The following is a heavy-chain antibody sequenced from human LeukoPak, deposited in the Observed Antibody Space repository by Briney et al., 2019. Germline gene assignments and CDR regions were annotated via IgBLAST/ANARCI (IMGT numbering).Heavy chain of an antibody. J-gene: IGHJ4*02. D-gene: IGHD2-15*01. V-gene: IGHV3-23*01. Sequence: GGSLRLSCAASGFTFSTYAMSRVRQAPGKGLEWVSAISGSGGSTYYADSVKGRFTISRDNSKNTLYLQLNSLRAEDTAVYYCARQHCSGGDCYFFDWGQGTLVTVSS. CDR3: ARQHCSGGDCYFFD. CDR1: GFTFSTYA. CDR2: ISGSGGST.